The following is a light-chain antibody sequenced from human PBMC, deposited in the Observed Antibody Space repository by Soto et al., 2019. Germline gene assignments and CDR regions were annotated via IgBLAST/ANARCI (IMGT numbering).Light chain of an antibody. J-gene: IGKJ1*01. V-gene: IGKV3-20*01. Sequence: EIVLTQSPGTLSLFPGERATFSCRASQSVSSTYLAWYRQKPGQAPRLLIYGASSRATGIPDRFSGSGSGTDFTLTISRLEPEDSAVYYCQHYGTSPRKFGQGTKVEIK. CDR3: QHYGTSPRK. CDR1: QSVSSTY. CDR2: GAS.